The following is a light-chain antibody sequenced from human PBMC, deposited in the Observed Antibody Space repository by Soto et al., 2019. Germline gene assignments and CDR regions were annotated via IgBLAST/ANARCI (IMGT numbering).Light chain of an antibody. Sequence: EIVMSQSPATLSVSPGERATLSCSASQSVSSTLAWYQQKSGQAPRLLMYGASTRASGIPARFSGSGSGTEFTLTISSLQSEDFAVYYCQQYDNWPRTFGQGTKVDIK. CDR3: QQYDNWPRT. J-gene: IGKJ1*01. CDR2: GAS. V-gene: IGKV3-15*01. CDR1: QSVSST.